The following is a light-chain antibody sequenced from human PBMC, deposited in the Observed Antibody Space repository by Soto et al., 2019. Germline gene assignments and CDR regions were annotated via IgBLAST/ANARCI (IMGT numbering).Light chain of an antibody. CDR2: GAS. CDR3: QHYVSPPIT. CDR1: QSVTSNY. Sequence: EIVLTQSPGTLSLSPGERATLSCRASQSVTSNYLAWYQQKPGQAPRLXVYGASSRATGISDRFSGSGSGTDFTLTIRRLEPEDFAVYYCQHYVSPPITVGQGTRLEIK. V-gene: IGKV3-20*01. J-gene: IGKJ5*01.